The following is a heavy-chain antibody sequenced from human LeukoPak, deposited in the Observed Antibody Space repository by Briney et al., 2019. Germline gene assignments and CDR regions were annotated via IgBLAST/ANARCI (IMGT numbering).Heavy chain of an antibody. V-gene: IGHV4-59*08. CDR3: ARLGPAAGTSFDY. CDR2: ISYNGST. D-gene: IGHD6-13*01. J-gene: IGHJ4*02. Sequence: SETLSLTCTVSAGSISNYYWSWIRQPPGKGLEWIGYISYNGSTNYNPTLKSRVTISVDTSKNQFSLKLSSVTAADTAVYYCARLGPAAGTSFDYWGQGTLVTVSS. CDR1: AGSISNYY.